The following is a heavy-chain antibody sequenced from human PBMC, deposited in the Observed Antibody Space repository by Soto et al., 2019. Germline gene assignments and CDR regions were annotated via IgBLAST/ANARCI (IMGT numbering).Heavy chain of an antibody. Sequence: VQLVESGGGVVQPGRSLRLSCAASGFTFSDYAMHWVRQAPGKGLEWVAVVSHDGRNTHYADSVKGRFTISRDSSKNTVSLEMTSLSAEDTAGYYCATGGRQWLVTSEFNYGGQGALVTVSS. D-gene: IGHD6-19*01. V-gene: IGHV3-30*03. CDR1: GFTFSDYA. J-gene: IGHJ4*02. CDR2: VSHDGRNT. CDR3: ATGGRQWLVTSEFNY.